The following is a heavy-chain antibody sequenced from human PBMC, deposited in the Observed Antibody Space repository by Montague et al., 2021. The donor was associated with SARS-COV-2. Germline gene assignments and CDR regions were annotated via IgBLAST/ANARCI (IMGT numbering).Heavy chain of an antibody. D-gene: IGHD4-23*01. CDR3: ARQRKATVVTDLLFDY. CDR1: SLRMSRYY. CDR2: NSYSGST. J-gene: IGHJ4*02. V-gene: IGHV4-59*08. Sequence: SETLSLTCTSPSLRMSRYYWAEIRRPPLKCLDYRRYNSYSGSTNYNPSLKSRVTISVDTSKNQFSLKLSSVTAADTAVYYCARQRKATVVTDLLFDYWGQGTLVTVSS.